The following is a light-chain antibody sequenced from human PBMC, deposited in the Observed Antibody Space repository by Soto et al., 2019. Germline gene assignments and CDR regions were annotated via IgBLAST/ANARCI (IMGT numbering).Light chain of an antibody. CDR2: AAS. J-gene: IGKJ5*01. CDR1: KSITTC. CDR3: QQSYSTPLG. Sequence: DIQMTQSPSSLSASVGDRVTITCRASKSITTCLNWYQQKPGKAPKLLIYAASSLQSGVPSRFSGSGSGTDFTLTISCLQPEDFATYYCQQSYSTPLGFGQGTRLEIK. V-gene: IGKV1-39*01.